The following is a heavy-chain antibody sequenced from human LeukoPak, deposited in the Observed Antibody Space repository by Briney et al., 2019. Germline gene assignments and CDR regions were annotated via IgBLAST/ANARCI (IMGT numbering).Heavy chain of an antibody. V-gene: IGHV3-74*01. CDR3: AKGGGYEAQYYYCYLDV. CDR1: GFTFSNYW. CDR2: INSDGINT. J-gene: IGHJ6*03. Sequence: GGSLRLSCAASGFTFSNYWMHWLRQAPGKGLVWVSRINSDGINTTYADSVKGRFTISRDNAKNTLNLQMNSLRAEDTDVYYCAKGGGYEAQYYYCYLDVWGKGTTVT. D-gene: IGHD5-12*01.